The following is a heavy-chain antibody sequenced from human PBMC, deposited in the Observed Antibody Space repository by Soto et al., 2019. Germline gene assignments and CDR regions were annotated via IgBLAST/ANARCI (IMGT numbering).Heavy chain of an antibody. D-gene: IGHD3-10*01. J-gene: IGHJ4*02. V-gene: IGHV4-34*01. CDR3: ARDFRYFPY. CDR2: IEHNGNN. CDR1: GGTFSGYF. Sequence: SETLSLTCAVYGGTFSGYFWAWVRQPPGKGLEWIGEIEHNGNNNINPSLKSRVTMSVDTSKNQISLTLTSVTAADTAMYYCARDFRYFPYWGQGTLVTV.